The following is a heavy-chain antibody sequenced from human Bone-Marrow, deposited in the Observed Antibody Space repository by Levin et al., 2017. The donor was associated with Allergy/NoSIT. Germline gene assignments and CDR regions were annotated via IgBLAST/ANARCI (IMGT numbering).Heavy chain of an antibody. CDR1: GFTFSSYS. V-gene: IGHV3-48*02. Sequence: GGSLRLSCAASGFTFSSYSLNWVRQAPGKGLEWVSYISSGSSMIKYADSVRGRFTISRDNAKNSLFLQMNSLRDEDTAVYYCARGSVVIPWWYFDLWGRGTLVTVSP. D-gene: IGHD3-22*01. CDR2: ISSGSSMI. CDR3: ARGSVVIPWWYFDL. J-gene: IGHJ2*01.